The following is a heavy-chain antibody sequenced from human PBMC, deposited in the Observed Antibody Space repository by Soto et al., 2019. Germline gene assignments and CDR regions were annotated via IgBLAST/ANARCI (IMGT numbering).Heavy chain of an antibody. CDR1: GFTFSSYG. V-gene: IGHV3-33*01. Sequence: PGGSLRLSCAASGFTFSSYGMHWVRQAPGKGLEWVAVIWYDGSNKYYAGSVKGRFTISRDNSKNTLYLQMNSLRAEDTAVYYCARDTRYSSHNWFDPWGQGTLVTVSS. D-gene: IGHD6-13*01. CDR2: IWYDGSNK. CDR3: ARDTRYSSHNWFDP. J-gene: IGHJ5*02.